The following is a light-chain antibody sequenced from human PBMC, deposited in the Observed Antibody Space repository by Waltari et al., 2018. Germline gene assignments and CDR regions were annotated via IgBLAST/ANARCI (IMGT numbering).Light chain of an antibody. CDR2: SNN. CDR1: SSNIGSNT. J-gene: IGLJ3*02. V-gene: IGLV1-44*01. CDR3: AAWDDSLNGPV. Sequence: QSVLTQPPSASGTPGQWVTISCSGSSSNIGSNTVNWYQQLPGTAPKLHIFSNNRRPAGVPDGLSGSRSGTSASLAISGLQSEDEADYYCAAWDDSLNGPVFGGGTKLTVL.